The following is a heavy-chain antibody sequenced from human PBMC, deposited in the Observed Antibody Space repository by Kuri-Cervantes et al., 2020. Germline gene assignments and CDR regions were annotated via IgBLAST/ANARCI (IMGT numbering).Heavy chain of an antibody. D-gene: IGHD1-26*01. Sequence: GESLNISCAASGFTFSSYAMHWVRQAPGKGLEWVAVISYDGSNKYYADSVKGRFTISRDNSRNTLYLQMNSLRAEDTAVYYCARDTDLTDQWAVDYWGQGTLVTVSS. CDR3: ARDTDLTDQWAVDY. V-gene: IGHV3-30-3*01. CDR1: GFTFSSYA. CDR2: ISYDGSNK. J-gene: IGHJ4*02.